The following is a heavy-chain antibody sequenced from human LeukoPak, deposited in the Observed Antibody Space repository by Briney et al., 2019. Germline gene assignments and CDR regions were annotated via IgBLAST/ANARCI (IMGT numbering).Heavy chain of an antibody. V-gene: IGHV4-39*07. J-gene: IGHJ5*02. CDR3: ARGPIGDFWSGYYIGRRWFDP. CDR2: INHSGST. D-gene: IGHD3-3*01. CDR1: GVSISSGSNY. Sequence: SETLSLTCSVSGVSISSGSNYWGWIRQPPGKGLEWIGEINHSGSTNYNPSLKSRVTISVDTSKNQFSLKLSSVTAADTAVYYCARGPIGDFWSGYYIGRRWFDPWGQGTLVTVSS.